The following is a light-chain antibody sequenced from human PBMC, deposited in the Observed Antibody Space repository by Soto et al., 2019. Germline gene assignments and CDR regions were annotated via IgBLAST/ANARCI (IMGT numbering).Light chain of an antibody. CDR3: QQLTLIT. V-gene: IGKV1-9*01. Sequence: DIQLTQSPSFLSASVGDRVTITCRASQGISSYLAWYQQKPGKAPKLLIYAASTLQSGVPSRFSGSGSGTEFTLTISSLQPEDFATYYCQQLTLITFGQGTRLEIK. J-gene: IGKJ5*01. CDR1: QGISSY. CDR2: AAS.